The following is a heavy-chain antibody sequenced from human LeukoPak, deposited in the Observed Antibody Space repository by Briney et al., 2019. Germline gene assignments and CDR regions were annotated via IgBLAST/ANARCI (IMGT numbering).Heavy chain of an antibody. Sequence: ESGPTLVNPTQTLTLTCTFSGFSLSTSGMCVSWIRQPPGKALEWLARIDWDDDKYYSTSLKTRLTISKDTSKNQVVLTMTNMDPVDTATYYCARTLITMVRGAKGVNNWFDPWGQGTLVTVSS. CDR1: GFSLSTSGMC. CDR2: IDWDDDK. CDR3: ARTLITMVRGAKGVNNWFDP. D-gene: IGHD3-10*01. J-gene: IGHJ5*02. V-gene: IGHV2-70*11.